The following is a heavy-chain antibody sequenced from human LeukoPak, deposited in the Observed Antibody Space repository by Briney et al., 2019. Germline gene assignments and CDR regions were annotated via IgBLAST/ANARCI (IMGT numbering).Heavy chain of an antibody. J-gene: IGHJ4*02. CDR1: GYTFTGYY. D-gene: IGHD5-12*01. V-gene: IGHV1-2*02. Sequence: ASVKVSCKASGYTFTGYYMHWVRQAPGQGLEWMGWINPNSGGTNYAQKFQGRVTMTRDTSISTAYMELSRLRSDDTAVYYCARDSYIVATTFDYWGQGTLVTVSS. CDR3: ARDSYIVATTFDY. CDR2: INPNSGGT.